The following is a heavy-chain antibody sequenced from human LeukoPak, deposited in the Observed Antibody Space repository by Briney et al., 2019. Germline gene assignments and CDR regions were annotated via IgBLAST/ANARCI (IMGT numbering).Heavy chain of an antibody. V-gene: IGHV1-2*02. CDR3: AREAYDSGSFRTDYYYMDV. D-gene: IGHD3-10*01. J-gene: IGHJ6*03. CDR1: GYTFTGYY. CDR2: ITPNSGGA. Sequence: ASVKVSCKASGYTFTGYYMHWVRQAPGQGLEWMGWITPNSGGANYAQRFQGRVTMTRDTSISTAYMELSRLRSDDTAVYYCAREAYDSGSFRTDYYYMDVWGKGTTVTISS.